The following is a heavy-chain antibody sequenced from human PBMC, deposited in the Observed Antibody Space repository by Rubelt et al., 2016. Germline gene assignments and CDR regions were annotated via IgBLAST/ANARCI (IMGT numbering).Heavy chain of an antibody. J-gene: IGHJ4*02. CDR1: GFTFSSYS. V-gene: IGHV3-48*01. CDR2: ISRSSTAI. D-gene: IGHD4-23*01. Sequence: EVQLVESGGGLVQPGGSLRLSCAVSGFTFSSYSMNWVRQAPGKGLEWVSYISRSSTAIYYADSVKGRFTISRDNAKNSMYLQMNSLRAEDTAVYYCARARWDVGGNDGDSWGQGTLVTVSS. CDR3: ARARWDVGGNDGDS.